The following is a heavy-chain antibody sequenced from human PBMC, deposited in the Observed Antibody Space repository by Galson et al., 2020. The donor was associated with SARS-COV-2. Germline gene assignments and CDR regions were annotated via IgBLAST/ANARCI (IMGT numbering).Heavy chain of an antibody. CDR2: IYPGDSDT. CDR1: GYSFTTYW. CDR3: ARGDTALFLDY. D-gene: IGHD5-18*01. J-gene: IGHJ4*02. V-gene: IGHV5-51*01. Sequence: GESLKISCKGSGYSFTTYWIGWVRQMPGKGLEWMGIIYPGDSDTRYDPSFQGQVTISADKSISTAYLQWNSLKASDTAMYYCARGDTALFLDYWGQGTLVIVSS.